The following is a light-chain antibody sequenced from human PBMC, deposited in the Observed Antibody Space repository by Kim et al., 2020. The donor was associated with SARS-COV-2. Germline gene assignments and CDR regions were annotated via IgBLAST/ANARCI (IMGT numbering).Light chain of an antibody. CDR1: SSDVGTYNY. J-gene: IGLJ1*01. CDR2: DVS. CDR3: SSYTSSPSYV. Sequence: GQTITISCTGTSSDVGTYNYVSWYQQHPGKAPKLMIYDVSNRPSGVSDRFSGSKSGNTASLTISGLQAEDEADYYCSSYTSSPSYVFGSGTKVTVL. V-gene: IGLV2-14*03.